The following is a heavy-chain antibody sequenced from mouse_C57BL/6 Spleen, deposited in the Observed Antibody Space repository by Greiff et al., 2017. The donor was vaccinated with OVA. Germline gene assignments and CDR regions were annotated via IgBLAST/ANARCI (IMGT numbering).Heavy chain of an antibody. V-gene: IGHV5-9-1*02. J-gene: IGHJ1*03. CDR2: ISSGGDYI. CDR3: TRETTVVARRYFDV. CDR1: GFTFSSYA. D-gene: IGHD1-1*01. Sequence: EVMLVESGEGLVKPGGSLKLSCAASGFTFSSYAMSWVRQTPEKRLEWVAYISSGGDYIYYADTVKGRFTISRDNARNTLYLQMSSLKSEDTAMYYCTRETTVVARRYFDVWGTGTTVTVSS.